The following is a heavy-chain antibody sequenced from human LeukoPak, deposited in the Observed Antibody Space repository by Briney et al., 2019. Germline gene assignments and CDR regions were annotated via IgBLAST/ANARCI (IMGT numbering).Heavy chain of an antibody. Sequence: GESLKISCKGSGYSFTSYWIGWVRQMPGKGLEWMGIIYPGDSDTRYSPSFQGQVTISVDKSISTAYLQWSSLKASDTAMYYCARRDIAAAADTAFDYWGQGTLVTVSS. CDR1: GYSFTSYW. D-gene: IGHD6-13*01. CDR2: IYPGDSDT. V-gene: IGHV5-51*01. CDR3: ARRDIAAAADTAFDY. J-gene: IGHJ4*02.